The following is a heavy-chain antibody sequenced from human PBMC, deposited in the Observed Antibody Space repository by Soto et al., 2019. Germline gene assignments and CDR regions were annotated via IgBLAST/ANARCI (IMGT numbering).Heavy chain of an antibody. CDR2: IVVGSGNT. CDR3: ARGEDIVVVVAARGGFSY. CDR1: GFTFTISS. Sequence: SVKVSCKASGFTFTISSMQWVRRARGQRLEWIGWIVVGSGNTNYAQKFQERVTITRDMSTSTAYMELSSLRSEDTAVYYCARGEDIVVVVAARGGFSYWGQGTLVTVSS. D-gene: IGHD2-15*01. J-gene: IGHJ4*02. V-gene: IGHV1-58*02.